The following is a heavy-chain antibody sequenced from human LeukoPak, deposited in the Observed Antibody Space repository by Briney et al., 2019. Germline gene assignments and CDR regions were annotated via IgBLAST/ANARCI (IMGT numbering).Heavy chain of an antibody. CDR3: ARWVSTSYDAFDI. Sequence: GGSLRLSCAASGFTFNYYAMHWVRQAPGKGLEYVSAISSDGYTTYYANSVKGRFTISRDNSKNMLYLQMGSLRSEDMAVYYCARWVSTSYDAFDIWGQGTMVTVSS. J-gene: IGHJ3*02. CDR1: GFTFNYYA. V-gene: IGHV3-64*01. CDR2: ISSDGYTT. D-gene: IGHD6-6*01.